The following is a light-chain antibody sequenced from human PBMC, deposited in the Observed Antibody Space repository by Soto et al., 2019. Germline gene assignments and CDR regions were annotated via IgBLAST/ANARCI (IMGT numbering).Light chain of an antibody. CDR2: GAS. J-gene: IGKJ1*01. CDR1: LTICDS. V-gene: IGKV1-39*01. CDR3: HQSYSTPWM. Sequence: GDRVTITCPASLTICDSLSWFQQKAGKPPTLLIYGASALQSGVPSRFSASGSGTDCTLTISSLQPEDVATYYCHQSYSTPWMLGQGTKVDI.